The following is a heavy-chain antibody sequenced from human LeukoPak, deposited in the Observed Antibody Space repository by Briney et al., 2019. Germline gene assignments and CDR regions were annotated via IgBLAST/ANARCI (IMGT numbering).Heavy chain of an antibody. Sequence: GGSLRLSCAASGFTFTSYSMNWVRQAPGKGLEWVSSISSSSSYIYYADSVKGRFTISRDNAKNSLYPQMNSLRAEDTAVYYCAREADYDSSGYYPFDGMDVWGQGTTVTVSS. CDR2: ISSSSSYI. V-gene: IGHV3-21*01. D-gene: IGHD3-22*01. CDR1: GFTFTSYS. J-gene: IGHJ6*02. CDR3: AREADYDSSGYYPFDGMDV.